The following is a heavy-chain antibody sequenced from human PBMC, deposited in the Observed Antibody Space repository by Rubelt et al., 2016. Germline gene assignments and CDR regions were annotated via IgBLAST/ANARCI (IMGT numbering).Heavy chain of an antibody. J-gene: IGHJ6*02. D-gene: IGHD6-25*01. CDR2: INHSGST. Sequence: QVQLQQWGAGLLKPSETLSLTCAVYGGSFSGYYWSWIRQPPGKGLEWIGEINHSGSTNYNPSLKSRVTISVDTSKNQVSLKLSAVTAADTAVYYCARGGGPYYYYYGMDVWGQGTTVTVSS. V-gene: IGHV4-34*01. CDR1: GGSFSGYY. CDR3: ARGGGPYYYYYGMDV.